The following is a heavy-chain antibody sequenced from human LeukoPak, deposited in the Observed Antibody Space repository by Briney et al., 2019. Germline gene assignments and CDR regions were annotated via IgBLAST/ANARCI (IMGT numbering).Heavy chain of an antibody. CDR3: ATDRGVYDSRPLDPFDI. D-gene: IGHD3-22*01. CDR2: FDPEDGET. V-gene: IGHV1-24*01. Sequence: ASVKVSCKVSGYTLTELSMHWVRQAPGKGLEWMGGFDPEDGETIYAQKFQGRVTMTEDTSTDTAYMELSSLRSEDTAVYYCATDRGVYDSRPLDPFDIWGQGTMVTVSS. J-gene: IGHJ3*02. CDR1: GYTLTELS.